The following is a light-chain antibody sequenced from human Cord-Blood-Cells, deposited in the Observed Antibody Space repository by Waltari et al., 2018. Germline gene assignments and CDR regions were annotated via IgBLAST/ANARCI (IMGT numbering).Light chain of an antibody. Sequence: QSALTQPASASGSPGLPITISRTVTSSDVGSSNYHSWYQQHPGKDPKLMIYDVSNQPSGVSNRFSGSKSGNTASLTISGLQAEGEADYYCSSYTSSITWVFGGGTKLTVL. CDR2: DVS. V-gene: IGLV2-14*03. J-gene: IGLJ3*02. CDR1: SSDVGSSNY. CDR3: SSYTSSITWV.